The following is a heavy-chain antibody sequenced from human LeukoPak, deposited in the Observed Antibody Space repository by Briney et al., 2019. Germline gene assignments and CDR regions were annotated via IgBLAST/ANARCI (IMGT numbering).Heavy chain of an antibody. CDR1: GFTFSSYG. CDR2: ITSSSSYI. V-gene: IGHV3-21*01. D-gene: IGHD3-22*01. J-gene: IGHJ4*02. Sequence: GGSLRLSCAASGFTFSSYGMSWVRQAPGKGLEWVSSITSSSSYIYYADSVKGRFTISRDNAKNSLCLQMNSLRAEDTAVYYCARHVVAVGFDYWGQGTLVTVSS. CDR3: ARHVVAVGFDY.